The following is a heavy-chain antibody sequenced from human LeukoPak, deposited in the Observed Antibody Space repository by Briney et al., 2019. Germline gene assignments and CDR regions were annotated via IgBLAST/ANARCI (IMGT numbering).Heavy chain of an antibody. J-gene: IGHJ5*02. CDR2: IYYSGST. CDR1: GGSISSYY. CDR3: ARVGNWFDP. V-gene: IGHV4-59*13. Sequence: SETLSLTCTVSGGSISSYYWSWIRQPPGKGLEWVGYIYYSGSTNYNPSLKSRVTISVDTSKNQFSLKLSSVTAADTAVYYCARVGNWFDPWGQGTLVTVSS.